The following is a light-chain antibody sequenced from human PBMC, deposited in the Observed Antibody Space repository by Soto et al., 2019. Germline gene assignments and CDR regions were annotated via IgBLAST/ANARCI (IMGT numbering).Light chain of an antibody. V-gene: IGLV2-14*01. CDR3: SSYTRSSSHV. Sequence: QSALTQPASVSGSPGQSITISCTGTSSDVGGYNYVSWYQQHPVKAPKLMIYEVSNRPSGVSNRFSGSKSGNTASLTISGLQAEDEADYYCSSYTRSSSHVFGTGTKVTVL. CDR1: SSDVGGYNY. J-gene: IGLJ1*01. CDR2: EVS.